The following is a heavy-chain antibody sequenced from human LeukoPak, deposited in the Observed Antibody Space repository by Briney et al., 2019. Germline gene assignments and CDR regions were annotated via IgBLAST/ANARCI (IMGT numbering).Heavy chain of an antibody. CDR3: ASSIAVAADAFDI. CDR2: ISSSSSTI. V-gene: IGHV3-48*01. D-gene: IGHD6-19*01. J-gene: IGHJ3*02. Sequence: GGSLRLSCAASGFTFSSYSMNWVRQAPGKGLEWVSYISSSSSTIYYADSVKGRFTISRDNAKNSLYLQMNSLRAEDTAVYYCASSIAVAADAFDIWGQGTMVTVSS. CDR1: GFTFSSYS.